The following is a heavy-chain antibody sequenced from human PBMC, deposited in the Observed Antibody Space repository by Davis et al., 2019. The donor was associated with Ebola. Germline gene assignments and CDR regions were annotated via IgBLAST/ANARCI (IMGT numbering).Heavy chain of an antibody. V-gene: IGHV3-66*01. CDR3: ASIRRPYYYGMDV. CDR1: GFTFSSYA. J-gene: IGHJ6*02. Sequence: PGGSLRLSCAASGFTFSSYAMTWVRQAPGKGLEWVSLMYAVGNTFYADSVKGRFTISRDNSKNTLYLQMNSLRAEDTAVYYCASIRRPYYYGMDVWGQGTTVTVSS. D-gene: IGHD2-21*01. CDR2: MYAVGNT.